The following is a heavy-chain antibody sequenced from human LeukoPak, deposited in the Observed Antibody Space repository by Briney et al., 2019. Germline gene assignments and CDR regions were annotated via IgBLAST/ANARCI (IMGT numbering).Heavy chain of an antibody. CDR1: GFTFSSYG. CDR3: TTDEYSSGYYYVPLVGY. Sequence: GGSLRLSCAASGFTFSSYGMHWVRQAPGKGLEWVGRIKSKTDGGTTDYAAPVKGRFTISRDDSKNTLYLQMSSLKTEDTAVYYCTTDEYSSGYYYVPLVGYWGQGTLVTVSS. CDR2: IKSKTDGGTT. D-gene: IGHD3-22*01. V-gene: IGHV3-15*01. J-gene: IGHJ4*02.